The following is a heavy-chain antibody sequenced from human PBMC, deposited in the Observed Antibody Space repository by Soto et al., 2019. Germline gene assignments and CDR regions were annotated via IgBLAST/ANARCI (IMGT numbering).Heavy chain of an antibody. Sequence: GGSLRLSCAASGFTFSSFAMRWVRQAPGRGLEWASGISGRGGSTYDADTVKGRFTNSRDNSKNTLNLQMNSLRAQDTAVYYCAKRSSGYIAFDIWGQGTMVTVS. CDR3: AKRSSGYIAFDI. CDR1: GFTFSSFA. V-gene: IGHV3-23*01. J-gene: IGHJ3*02. CDR2: ISGRGGST. D-gene: IGHD3-22*01.